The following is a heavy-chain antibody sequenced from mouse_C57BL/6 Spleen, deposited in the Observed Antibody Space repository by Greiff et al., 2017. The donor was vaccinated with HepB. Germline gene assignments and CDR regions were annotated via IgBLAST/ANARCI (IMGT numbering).Heavy chain of an antibody. CDR1: GYTFTSYG. V-gene: IGHV1-81*01. Sequence: QVHVKQSGAELARPGASVKLSCKASGYTFTSYGISWVKQRTGQGLEWIGEIYPRSGNTYYNEKFKGKATLTADKSSSTAYMELRSLTSEDSAVYFCAVIYDGYYRDYFDYWGQGTTLTVSS. CDR3: AVIYDGYYRDYFDY. CDR2: IYPRSGNT. J-gene: IGHJ2*01. D-gene: IGHD2-3*01.